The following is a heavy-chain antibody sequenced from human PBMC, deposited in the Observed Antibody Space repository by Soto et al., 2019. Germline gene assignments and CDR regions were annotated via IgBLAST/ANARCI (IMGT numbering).Heavy chain of an antibody. J-gene: IGHJ4*02. CDR1: GFTFSSYA. V-gene: IGHV3-23*01. CDR2: ISGSGGST. CDR3: AKLRDYGSGSPDS. Sequence: GGSLRLSCAASGFTFSSYAMTWVRQAPGKGLEWVSAISGSGGSTYYADTAKGRFTIYRENSKKTLHLQMNSLRVEDTAVYYCAKLRDYGSGSPDSWGQGTLVTVSS. D-gene: IGHD3-10*01.